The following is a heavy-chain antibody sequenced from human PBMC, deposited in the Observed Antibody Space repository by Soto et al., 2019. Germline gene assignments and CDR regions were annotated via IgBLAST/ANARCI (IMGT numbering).Heavy chain of an antibody. CDR2: INHSGST. D-gene: IGHD5-18*01. CDR1: GGSFSGYY. V-gene: IGHV4-34*01. J-gene: IGHJ6*02. Sequence: ETLSLTCAVYGGSFSGYYWSWIRQPPGKGLEWIGEINHSGSTNYNPSLKSRVTISVDTSKNQFSLKLSSVTAADTAVYYCARVRVAMATAYYYYGMDVWGQGTTVTVSS. CDR3: ARVRVAMATAYYYYGMDV.